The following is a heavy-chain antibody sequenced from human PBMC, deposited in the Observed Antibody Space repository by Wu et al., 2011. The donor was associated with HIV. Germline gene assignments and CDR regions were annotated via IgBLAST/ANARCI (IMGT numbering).Heavy chain of an antibody. V-gene: IGHV1-2*02. D-gene: IGHD3-3*01. CDR1: GYTFTGYY. CDR3: ARVEARDFWSGYYDY. J-gene: IGHJ4*03. CDR2: INPNSGGT. Sequence: QVQLVQSGAEVKKPGASVKVSCKASGYTFTGYYMHWVRQAPGQGLEWMGWINPNSGGTNYAQKFQGRVTMTRDTSISTAYMELSGLRSDDTAVYYCARVEARDFWSGYYDYWGHGNLVTVSS.